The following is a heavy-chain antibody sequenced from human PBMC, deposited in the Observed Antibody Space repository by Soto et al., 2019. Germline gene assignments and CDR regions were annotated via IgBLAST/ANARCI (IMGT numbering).Heavy chain of an antibody. V-gene: IGHV1-69*01. CDR1: GGTFNRYT. J-gene: IGHJ6*02. Sequence: VQLVQSGAEVKKPGSSVKLSCKASGGTFNRYTISWVLQAPGQGLEWMGGIIPIVGTANYAQKFQGRVAIIADESTRAAYVERRSLRSEDTAVYYCALWGFRDGNNSKDNYSGMDVWGQGTTVTVSS. CDR2: IIPIVGTA. D-gene: IGHD1-1*01. CDR3: ALWGFRDGNNSKDNYSGMDV.